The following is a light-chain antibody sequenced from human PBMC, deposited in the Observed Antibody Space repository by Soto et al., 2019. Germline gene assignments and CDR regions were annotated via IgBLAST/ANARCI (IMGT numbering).Light chain of an antibody. CDR1: SSDVGGYNY. V-gene: IGLV2-14*01. Sequence: QSVLTQPASVSGSPGQSITISCTGTSSDVGGYNYVSWYQQHPGKAPKFIIYEVTNRPSGVSNRFSGSKSGNTASLTISGLQAEDEADYYCSSYTSSSTVVVFGGGTKLTVL. CDR3: SSYTSSSTVVV. CDR2: EVT. J-gene: IGLJ2*01.